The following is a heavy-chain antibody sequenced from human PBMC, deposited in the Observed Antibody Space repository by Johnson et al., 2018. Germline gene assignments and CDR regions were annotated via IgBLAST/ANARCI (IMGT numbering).Heavy chain of an antibody. J-gene: IGHJ4*02. D-gene: IGHD6-19*01. Sequence: QVQLVQSGAELRPPGASVKISCKASGYTFTHYYIHWVRQAPGQGLEWVGIINPGGDTIAYAQKFRATVTMTRDTSTSTVYMELSSLRSDDTAVVYCARGRETVAGFDYWGQGTLVTVSS. CDR2: INPGGDTI. CDR3: ARGRETVAGFDY. CDR1: GYTFTHYY. V-gene: IGHV1-46*01.